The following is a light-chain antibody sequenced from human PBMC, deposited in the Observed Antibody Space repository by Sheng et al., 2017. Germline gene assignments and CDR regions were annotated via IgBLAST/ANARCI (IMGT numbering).Light chain of an antibody. Sequence: EIVMTQSPGTLSVSPGERATLSCRASQSVSTYLAWYQQKPGQAPRLLIYAASHRAAGIPARFSGSGSGTDFTLSINNLQPEDFATYFCQQSSSFPYTFGQGTKLEI. CDR2: AAS. CDR1: QSVSTY. CDR3: QQSSSFPYT. V-gene: IGKV3D-15*01. J-gene: IGKJ2*01.